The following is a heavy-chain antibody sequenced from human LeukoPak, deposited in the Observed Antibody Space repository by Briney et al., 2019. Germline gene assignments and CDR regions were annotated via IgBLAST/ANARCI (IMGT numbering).Heavy chain of an antibody. J-gene: IGHJ4*02. V-gene: IGHV6-1*01. CDR1: GDSVSSNRAA. CDR3: ARSLAGPLDY. D-gene: IGHD7-27*01. Sequence: SQTLSPSCAISGDSVSSNRAAWNWSRQSPSRGLEWLGRTYYRSKWYNDYAVSVKSRITFNPDTSKNHFSLQLNSVTPEDTAVYYCARSLAGPLDYWGQGRSVTVSS. CDR2: TYYRSKWYN.